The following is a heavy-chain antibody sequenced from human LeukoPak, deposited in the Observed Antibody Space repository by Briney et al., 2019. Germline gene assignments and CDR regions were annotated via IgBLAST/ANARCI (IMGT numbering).Heavy chain of an antibody. Sequence: SETLSLTCTVSGGSISSSTYYWGWIRQPPGKGLEWIGTIYYSGSTYYNPSLKSRVTISVDTSKNQFSLKLSSVTAADTAVYYCARVGVYCSSTSCYVRGRYYYYMDVWGKGTTVTVSS. J-gene: IGHJ6*03. CDR1: GGSISSSTYY. D-gene: IGHD2-2*01. CDR2: IYYSGST. CDR3: ARVGVYCSSTSCYVRGRYYYYMDV. V-gene: IGHV4-39*07.